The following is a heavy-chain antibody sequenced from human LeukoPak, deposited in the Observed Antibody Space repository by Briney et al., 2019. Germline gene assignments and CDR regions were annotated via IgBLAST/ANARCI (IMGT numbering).Heavy chain of an antibody. J-gene: IGHJ6*02. V-gene: IGHV6-1*01. Sequence: SQTLSLTCAISGDSVSSISVAWNWIRQSPSRGLEWLGRTYYRSRWYYEYAVSVKGRININPDPSKNQFSLQLNSVTPEDTAVYYCALARSEYHYGMDVWGQGTTVTVSS. CDR3: ALARSEYHYGMDV. CDR1: GDSVSSISVA. CDR2: TYYRSRWYY.